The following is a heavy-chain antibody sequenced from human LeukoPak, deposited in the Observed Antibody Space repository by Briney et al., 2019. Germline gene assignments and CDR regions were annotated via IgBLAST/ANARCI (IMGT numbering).Heavy chain of an antibody. V-gene: IGHV3-74*01. Sequence: GGSLRLSCAASGFTFSSYWMHWVRQAPGKGLVWVSRINSDGSSTGYADSVKGRFTISRDNAKNTLYLQMNSLRAEDTAVYYCARVWTAVVPAAMPIYYFDYWGQGTLVTVSS. D-gene: IGHD2-2*01. CDR3: ARVWTAVVPAAMPIYYFDY. J-gene: IGHJ4*02. CDR1: GFTFSSYW. CDR2: INSDGSST.